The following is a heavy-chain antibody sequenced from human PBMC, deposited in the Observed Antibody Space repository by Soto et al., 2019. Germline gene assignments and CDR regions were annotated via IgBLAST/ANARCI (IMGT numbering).Heavy chain of an antibody. CDR3: ARARAFFLHLGELSLHEGYYYYMDV. CDR1: GGSISSYY. D-gene: IGHD3-16*02. V-gene: IGHV4-59*01. J-gene: IGHJ6*03. CDR2: IYYSGST. Sequence: SETLSLTCTVSGGSISSYYWSWIRQPPGKGLEGIGYIYYSGSTNYKPSLKSRVTISGDTSKHQFSLKLSSVTAADTAVYYCARARAFFLHLGELSLHEGYYYYMDVWGKGTTVTVSS.